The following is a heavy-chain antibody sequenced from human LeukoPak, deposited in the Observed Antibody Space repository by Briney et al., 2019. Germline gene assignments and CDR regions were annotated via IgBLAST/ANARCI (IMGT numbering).Heavy chain of an antibody. Sequence: SETLSLTCTVSGGSISSYYWSWIRQPPGKGLEWIGYIYYSGSTNYNPSLKSQVTISVDTSKNQFSLKLSSVTAADTAVYYCARNWDYDSSGYYHDDAFDIWGQGTMVTVSS. D-gene: IGHD3-22*01. CDR3: ARNWDYDSSGYYHDDAFDI. V-gene: IGHV4-59*01. CDR2: IYYSGST. J-gene: IGHJ3*02. CDR1: GGSISSYY.